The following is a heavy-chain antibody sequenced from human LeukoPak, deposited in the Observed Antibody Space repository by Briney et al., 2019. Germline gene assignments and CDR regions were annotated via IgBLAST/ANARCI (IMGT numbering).Heavy chain of an antibody. D-gene: IGHD2-15*01. V-gene: IGHV4-59*01. J-gene: IGHJ3*02. CDR3: ARPYCSGGGCYSDVFDI. Sequence: SETLSLTCTVSGGSISSYYWSWIRQPPGKGLEWIGDIYYSGSTNYNPSLKSRVTISVDTSKNQFSLKLSSVTAADTAVYYCARPYCSGGGCYSDVFDIWGQGTMVTVSS. CDR1: GGSISSYY. CDR2: IYYSGST.